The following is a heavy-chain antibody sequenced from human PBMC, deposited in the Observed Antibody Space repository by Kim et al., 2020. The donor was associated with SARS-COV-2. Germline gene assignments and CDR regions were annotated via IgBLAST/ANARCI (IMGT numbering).Heavy chain of an antibody. CDR1: GGSISSSSYY. J-gene: IGHJ3*02. Sequence: SETLSLTCTVSGGSISSSSYYWGWIRQPPGKGLEWIGSIYYSGSTYYNPSLKSRVTISVDTSKNQFSLKLSSVTAADTAVYYCAGVALDCDILTGYSRGAVDIWGQGTMVTVSS. V-gene: IGHV4-39*07. CDR3: AGVALDCDILTGYSRGAVDI. CDR2: IYYSGST. D-gene: IGHD3-9*01.